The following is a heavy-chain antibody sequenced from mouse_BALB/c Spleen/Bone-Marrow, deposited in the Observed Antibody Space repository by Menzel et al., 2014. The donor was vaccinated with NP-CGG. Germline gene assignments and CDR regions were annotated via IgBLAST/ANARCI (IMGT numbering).Heavy chain of an antibody. CDR2: ISSGGSYT. D-gene: IGHD2-4*01. J-gene: IGHJ4*01. CDR3: ARVLRVYAMDY. V-gene: IGHV5-9*02. Sequence: EVQLQQSGGGLVKPGGSLKLSCAASGFAFSSYDMSWVRQTPVKRLEWVATISSGGSYTYYPDSVKGRFTISRDNARNTLYLQMSSLRSEDTALYYCARVLRVYAMDYWGQGTSVTVSS. CDR1: GFAFSSYD.